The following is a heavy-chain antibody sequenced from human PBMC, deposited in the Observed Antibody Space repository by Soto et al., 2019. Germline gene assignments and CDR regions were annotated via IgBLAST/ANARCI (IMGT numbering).Heavy chain of an antibody. CDR2: IIPIFGTA. Sequence: QVQLVQSGAEVKKPGSSVKVSCKASGGTFSSYAISWVRQAPGQGLEWMGGIIPIFGTANYAQKFQGRVTITADESTSTAYMELSSLRSEYTAVYYFASHPTTVTMLNYYDYGMDVWGQGTTVTVSS. V-gene: IGHV1-69*01. CDR3: ASHPTTVTMLNYYDYGMDV. J-gene: IGHJ6*02. CDR1: GGTFSSYA. D-gene: IGHD4-4*01.